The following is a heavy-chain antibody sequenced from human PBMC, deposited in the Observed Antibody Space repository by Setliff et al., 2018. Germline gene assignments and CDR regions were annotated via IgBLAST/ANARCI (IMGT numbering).Heavy chain of an antibody. CDR2: MYFGGTT. V-gene: IGHV4-39*01. CDR3: ARHAITQSLVADF. J-gene: IGHJ4*02. CDR1: GGSISSGNYY. D-gene: IGHD2-8*02. Sequence: PSETLSLTCRVSGGSISSGNYYWGWIRQSPEKGLEWIASMYFGGTTRYNPSLKSRVTISVDTSKNRFTLNLRSVTAADTAVYYCARHAITQSLVADFWGQGILVTVSS.